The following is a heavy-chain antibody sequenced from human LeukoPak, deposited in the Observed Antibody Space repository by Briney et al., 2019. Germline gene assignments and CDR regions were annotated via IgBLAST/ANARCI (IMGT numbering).Heavy chain of an antibody. J-gene: IGHJ3*02. CDR3: AKDLAYCGGDCYSRSRKILVNVFVI. V-gene: IGHV3-30*18. CDR2: ISYDGSNK. CDR1: GFTFSSYG. Sequence: GRSLRLSCAASGFTFSSYGMHWVRQAPGKGLEWVAVISYDGSNKYYADSVKGRFTISRDNSKNTLYLQMNSLRAEDTAVYYCAKDLAYCGGDCYSRSRKILVNVFVIWGQGTMVTVS. D-gene: IGHD2-21*02.